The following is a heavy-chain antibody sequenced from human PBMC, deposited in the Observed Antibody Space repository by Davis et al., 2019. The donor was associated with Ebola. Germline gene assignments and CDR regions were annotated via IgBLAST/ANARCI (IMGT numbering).Heavy chain of an antibody. J-gene: IGHJ4*02. CDR3: ARGLRYSESRLPAD. CDR1: DESFIDYY. D-gene: IGHD1-26*01. Sequence: SQTLSLTCAVYDESFIDYYWSWIRQPPGKGLAWIGDINHGGSTNYSPSLMSRVSISLDTSKSQFSLRLTSVTAADTALYFCARGLRYSESRLPADWGQGTLVTVSP. CDR2: INHGGST. V-gene: IGHV4-34*01.